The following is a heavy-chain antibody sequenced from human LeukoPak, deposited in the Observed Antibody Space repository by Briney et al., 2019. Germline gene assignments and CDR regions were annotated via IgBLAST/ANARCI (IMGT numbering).Heavy chain of an antibody. CDR1: GFTFSSYA. V-gene: IGHV3-23*01. CDR2: ISGSGGST. J-gene: IGHJ6*02. D-gene: IGHD3-3*01. CDR3: AKDRPKVYDFWSPNGMDV. Sequence: GGSLRLSCAASGFTFSSYAMSWVRQAPGKGLEWVSAISGSGGSTYYADSVKGRFTISRDNSKNTLYLQMNGLRAEDTAVYYCAKDRPKVYDFWSPNGMDVWGQGTTVTVSS.